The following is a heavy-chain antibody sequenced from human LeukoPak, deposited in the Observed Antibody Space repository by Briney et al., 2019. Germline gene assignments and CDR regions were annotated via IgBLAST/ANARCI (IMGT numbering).Heavy chain of an antibody. V-gene: IGHV3-23*01. CDR1: GFTFGNYA. CDR3: AKADYGDFGDY. J-gene: IGHJ4*02. CDR2: IRAGGGKT. D-gene: IGHD4-17*01. Sequence: GGSLRLSCTTSGFTFGNYAMSWVRQAPGKGLEWVSAIRAGGGKTYYADSVKGRFTISRDNSKNTLYLQMNSLRAEDTAVYYCAKADYGDFGDYWGQGTLVTVSS.